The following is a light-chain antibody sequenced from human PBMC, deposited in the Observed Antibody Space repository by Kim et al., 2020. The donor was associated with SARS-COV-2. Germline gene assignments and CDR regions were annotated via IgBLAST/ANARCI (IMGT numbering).Light chain of an antibody. CDR3: QTWDRSTVV. Sequence: VSPGQTARISCAGDKLGDKFACWYQQKPGKSPVLVVYQDRKRPSGIPARFSGSSSGNTATLTIRGTQAMDEADYYCQTWDRSTVVFGGGTKLTVL. CDR2: QDR. V-gene: IGLV3-1*01. CDR1: KLGDKF. J-gene: IGLJ3*02.